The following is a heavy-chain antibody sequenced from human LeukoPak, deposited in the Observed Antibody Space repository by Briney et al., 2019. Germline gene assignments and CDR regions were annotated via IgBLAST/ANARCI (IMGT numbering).Heavy chain of an antibody. Sequence: SETLSLTCTVSGGSISSYYWSWIRQPPGKGLEWIGYIYYSGSTNYNPSLKSRVTISVDTSKNQFSLKLSSVAAADTAVYYCARSEIPYYFDYWGQGTLVTVSS. CDR2: IYYSGST. V-gene: IGHV4-59*08. J-gene: IGHJ4*02. CDR3: ARSEIPYYFDY. CDR1: GGSISSYY.